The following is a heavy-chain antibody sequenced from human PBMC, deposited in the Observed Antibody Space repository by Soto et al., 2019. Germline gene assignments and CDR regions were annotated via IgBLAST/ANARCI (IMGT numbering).Heavy chain of an antibody. J-gene: IGHJ6*02. V-gene: IGHV1-46*01. CDR1: GYTFTSYA. Sequence: EASVKVSCKASGYTFTSYAMYWVRQAPGQRLEWMGWINPSGGSTSYAQKFQGRVTMTRDTSTSTVYMELSSLRSEDTAVYYCARTGYSSSWFYYYYGMDVWGQGTTVTVSS. CDR3: ARTGYSSSWFYYYYGMDV. D-gene: IGHD6-13*01. CDR2: INPSGGST.